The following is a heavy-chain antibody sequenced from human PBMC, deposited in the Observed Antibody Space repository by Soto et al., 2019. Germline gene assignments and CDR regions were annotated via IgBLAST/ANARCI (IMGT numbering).Heavy chain of an antibody. CDR1: GFTFGDYY. V-gene: IGHV3-11*06. CDR2: IRSSSSDT. CDR3: VKGVRQPDF. J-gene: IGHJ4*02. Sequence: QVQLIESGGGLVKPGGSLRLSCAASGFTFGDYYMSWIRQAPGRGLEWVSYIRSSSSDTNYADSVKGRFTISRDNAKNSLYLQMNGLRAEDTALYYCVKGVRQPDFLGRGTMVTVSS. D-gene: IGHD1-1*01.